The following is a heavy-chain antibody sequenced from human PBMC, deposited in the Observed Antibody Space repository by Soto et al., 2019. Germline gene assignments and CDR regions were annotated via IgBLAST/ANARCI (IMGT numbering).Heavy chain of an antibody. J-gene: IGHJ4*02. D-gene: IGHD3-3*01. CDR1: GFSFSSYA. V-gene: IGHV3-30*18. Sequence: QVQLVESGGGVVQPGRSPRLSCAASGFSFSSYAMHWVRQAPGKGLEWVAIISHDGNIKRYADFVEGRFIVFRDNSNNNLLLQMESLKTDDTAVYYCAKELAYGDFWRGLEYWGQGTLVSVAS. CDR2: ISHDGNIK. CDR3: AKELAYGDFWRGLEY.